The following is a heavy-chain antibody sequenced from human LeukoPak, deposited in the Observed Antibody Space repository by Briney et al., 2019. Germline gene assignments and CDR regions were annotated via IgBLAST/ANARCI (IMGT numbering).Heavy chain of an antibody. D-gene: IGHD2-2*01. CDR1: GGTFSSYA. CDR3: ARLPAASAMRGDY. CDR2: IIPIFGTA. J-gene: IGHJ4*02. V-gene: IGHV1-69*05. Sequence: GASLKDSCKASGGTFSSYAISWVRQAPGQRLEWMGGIIPIFGTANYAQKFQGRVTITTDECTSTAYMELSSLRSEDTAAYDVARLPAASAMRGDYWGQGTLVTVSS.